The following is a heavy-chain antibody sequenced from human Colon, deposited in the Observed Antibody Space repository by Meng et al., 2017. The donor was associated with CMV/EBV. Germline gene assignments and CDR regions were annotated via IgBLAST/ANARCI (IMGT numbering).Heavy chain of an antibody. CDR2: VYFSGRT. D-gene: IGHD3-22*01. J-gene: IGHJ6*02. CDR3: ARSNYSLFDRGRPYYYYGMDV. Sequence: SETLSLTCSVSGGSMITYYYTWIRQTPGRGLEWLGYVYFSGRTIYNPSLRGRVSMSLDVPENQVSLNLTSVTAADTAVYFCARSNYSLFDRGRPYYYYGMDVWGQGTTVPVSS. CDR1: GGSMITYY. V-gene: IGHV4-59*12.